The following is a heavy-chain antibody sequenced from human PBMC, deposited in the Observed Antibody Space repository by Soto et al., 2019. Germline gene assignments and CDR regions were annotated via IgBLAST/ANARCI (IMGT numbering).Heavy chain of an antibody. J-gene: IGHJ6*02. CDR3: GKDLSPGGLDV. CDR2: IQCHYGSV. Sequence: GGSLRLSCEVSGFTSDDYAMHWVRQTPGKGREWVSGIQCHYGSVGYADSVKGRFTISRDKAKNSLYLQMNSLRVEDTALYYCGKDLSPGGLDVWGPGTTVTVSS. CDR1: GFTSDDYA. V-gene: IGHV3-9*02.